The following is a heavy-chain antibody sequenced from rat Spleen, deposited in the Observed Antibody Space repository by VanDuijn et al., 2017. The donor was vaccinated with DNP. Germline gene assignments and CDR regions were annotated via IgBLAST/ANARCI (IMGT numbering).Heavy chain of an antibody. D-gene: IGHD1-4*01. CDR1: GFTFSSFP. Sequence: EVQLVESGGGSVQPGRSMKLSCAASGFTFSSFPMAWVRQAPTKGLDWVATISNTGDSTYYRDSVRGRFTISRDNGESSPYLQMNSLWSEDTATYYCTRGSSLPGYLDYWGQGVLVTVSS. J-gene: IGHJ2*01. CDR2: ISNTGDST. V-gene: IGHV5-46*01. CDR3: TRGSSLPGYLDY.